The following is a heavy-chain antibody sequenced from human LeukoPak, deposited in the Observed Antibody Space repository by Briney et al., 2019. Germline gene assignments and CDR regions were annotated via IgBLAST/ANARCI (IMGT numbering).Heavy chain of an antibody. Sequence: SETLSLTCTVSGGSISSGGYYWSWIRQHPGKGLEWIGYIYYSGSTYYNPSLKSRVTISVDTSKNQFSLKLSSVTAADTAVYYCAKQSSSWYPYYFDYWGQGTLVTVSS. CDR3: AKQSSSWYPYYFDY. CDR2: IYYSGST. J-gene: IGHJ4*02. V-gene: IGHV4-31*03. D-gene: IGHD6-13*01. CDR1: GGSISSGGYY.